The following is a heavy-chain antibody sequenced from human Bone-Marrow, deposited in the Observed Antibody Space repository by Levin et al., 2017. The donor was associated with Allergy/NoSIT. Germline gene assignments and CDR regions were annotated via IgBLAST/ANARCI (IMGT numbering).Heavy chain of an antibody. D-gene: IGHD4-17*01. CDR2: IYHGGRT. CDR1: GGSISSSTW. CDR3: ARDPLDYGTNSGNY. Sequence: SETLSLTCTVSGGSISSSTWWSWVRQPPGKGLEWIGEIYHGGRTNYNPSLRSRVTMLVDKSQNQFSLNLNSVTAADTAVYYCARDPLDYGTNSGNYWGQGTLVTVSS. J-gene: IGHJ4*02. V-gene: IGHV4-4*02.